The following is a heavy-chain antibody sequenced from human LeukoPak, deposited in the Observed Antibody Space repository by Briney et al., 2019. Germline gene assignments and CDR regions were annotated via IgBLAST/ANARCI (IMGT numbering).Heavy chain of an antibody. J-gene: IGHJ6*03. V-gene: IGHV3-23*01. D-gene: IGHD3-22*01. CDR3: GREDYDSSGYYYVGQLVYMDV. CDR2: ISGSGGST. CDR1: GFTFSSYG. Sequence: GGTLRLSCAASGFTFSSYGMSWVRQAPGKGLEWVSAISGSGGSTYYADSVKGRFTISRDNSKNTLYLQMNSLRAEDTAVYYCGREDYDSSGYYYVGQLVYMDVWGEGTTVTISS.